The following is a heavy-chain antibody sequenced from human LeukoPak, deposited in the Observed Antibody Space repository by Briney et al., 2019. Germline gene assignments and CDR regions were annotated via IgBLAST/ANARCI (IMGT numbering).Heavy chain of an antibody. Sequence: RPGGSLRLSCAASGFTFSSYSMNWVRQAPGKGLEWVSYISSSSSTIYYADSVKGRFTISRDNAKNSLYLQMNSLRAEDTAVYYCARDSLQVLEPASIFDYWGQGTLVTVSS. CDR1: GFTFSSYS. CDR2: ISSSSSTI. CDR3: ARDSLQVLEPASIFDY. D-gene: IGHD2-2*01. V-gene: IGHV3-48*04. J-gene: IGHJ4*02.